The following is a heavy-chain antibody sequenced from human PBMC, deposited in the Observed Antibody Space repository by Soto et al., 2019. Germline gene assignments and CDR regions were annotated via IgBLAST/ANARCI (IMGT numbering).Heavy chain of an antibody. CDR2: ISSTSSTI. J-gene: IGHJ6*02. V-gene: IGHV3-48*01. D-gene: IGHD3-10*01. CDR3: ATYYGSGSYFPDHYYYGMDV. Sequence: EVQVVESGGGLVQPGGSLRISCAASGFTFSIYSMNWVRQAPGKGLEWISYISSTSSTIYYADSVKGRFTISRDNAKNSLYLQMNSLGAEDTAVYYCATYYGSGSYFPDHYYYGMDVWGQGTTVTVSS. CDR1: GFTFSIYS.